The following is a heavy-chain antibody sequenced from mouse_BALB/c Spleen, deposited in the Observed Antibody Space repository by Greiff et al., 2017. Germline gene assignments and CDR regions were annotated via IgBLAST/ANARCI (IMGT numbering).Heavy chain of an antibody. J-gene: IGHJ2*01. V-gene: IGHV2-9*02. CDR1: GFSLNSYG. Sequence: QVQLKASGPGLVAPSQRLYITCTVSGFSLNSYGVHWVRQPPGQGLEWLGVIWAGGSTNYYSALMSRLSISKDNSKSQGFLKINSLQTDDTAMYYFARPDCYYYGYGGQGTTLTVSS. CDR3: ARPDCYYYGY. CDR2: IWAGGST.